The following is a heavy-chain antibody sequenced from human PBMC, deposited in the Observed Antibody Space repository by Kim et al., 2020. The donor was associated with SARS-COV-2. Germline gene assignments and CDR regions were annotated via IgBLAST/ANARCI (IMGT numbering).Heavy chain of an antibody. J-gene: IGHJ4*02. CDR3: AKGPWATSDYYFDY. Sequence: ADSVKGRFTVSRDNSKNTLYLQMNSLRVEDTAVYSCAKGPWATSDYYFDYWGQGTLVTVS. D-gene: IGHD2-21*02. V-gene: IGHV3-23*01.